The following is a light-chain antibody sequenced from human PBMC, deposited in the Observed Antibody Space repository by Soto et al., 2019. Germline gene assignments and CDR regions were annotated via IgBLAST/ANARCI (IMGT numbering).Light chain of an antibody. Sequence: SYELTQPPSVSVSPGQTATITCSGDKLGDKYACWYQQKPGQSPAVVIYQDNKRPSGIPERFSGSNSGNTATLTISGTQAMDEADYYCQAWDSSVIFGGGTQLTVL. J-gene: IGLJ7*01. V-gene: IGLV3-1*01. CDR3: QAWDSSVI. CDR1: KLGDKY. CDR2: QDN.